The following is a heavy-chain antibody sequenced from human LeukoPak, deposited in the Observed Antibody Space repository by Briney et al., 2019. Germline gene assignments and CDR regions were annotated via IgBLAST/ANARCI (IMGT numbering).Heavy chain of an antibody. J-gene: IGHJ4*02. CDR1: GFSFSTYA. CDR3: ARRSGPVKYGSGKRDYYFDY. CDR2: IGSSGGST. Sequence: GGSLRLSCAASGFSFSTYAMSWVRQAPGKGLEWVSGIGSSGGSTYYADSDADSVKGRFTISRDNSKNTLYLQMNGLRVEDTAVYYCARRSGPVKYGSGKRDYYFDYWSQGTLVTVSS. V-gene: IGHV3-23*01. D-gene: IGHD3-10*01.